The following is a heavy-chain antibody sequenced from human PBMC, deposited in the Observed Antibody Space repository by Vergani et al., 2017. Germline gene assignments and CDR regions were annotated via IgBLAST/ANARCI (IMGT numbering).Heavy chain of an antibody. J-gene: IGHJ3*01. V-gene: IGHV1-18*01. CDR1: SHTFQTYG. Sequence: QVQLLQSGAAVRKPGSSVTVSCKGSSHTFQTYGISWVRQAPGKGLEWMAWIRPYTGHTIYAQKFQDRVTMTADTSTNTAYMELRSLRSDDTAVYFCARVAPSNSEVTPTAFDVWGQGTMVTVSS. CDR2: IRPYTGHT. D-gene: IGHD1-1*01. CDR3: ARVAPSNSEVTPTAFDV.